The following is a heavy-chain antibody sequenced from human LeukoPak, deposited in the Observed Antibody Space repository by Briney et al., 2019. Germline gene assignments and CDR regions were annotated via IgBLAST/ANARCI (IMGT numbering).Heavy chain of an antibody. Sequence: SETLSLTCTVSGGSISSSSYYWGWIRQPPGKGLEWIGSIYYSGSTYYNPSLKSRVTISVDTSKNQFSLKLSSVTAADTAVYYCARGRQYFDWLSSSAAFDFWGRGTMVTVSS. D-gene: IGHD3-9*01. CDR1: GGSISSSSYY. V-gene: IGHV4-39*07. CDR2: IYYSGST. J-gene: IGHJ3*01. CDR3: ARGRQYFDWLSSSAAFDF.